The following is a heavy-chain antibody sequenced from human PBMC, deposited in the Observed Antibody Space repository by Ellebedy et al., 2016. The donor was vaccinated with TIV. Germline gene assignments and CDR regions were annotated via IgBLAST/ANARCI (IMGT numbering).Heavy chain of an antibody. CDR3: ARPAITADGFDY. Sequence: KVSCKGSGYSFTSYWIGWVRQMPGKGLEWMAIIHPPDSDTRYSPSFQGQVTISADKSISTAYLQWSSLKASDTAMYYCARPAITADGFDYWGQGTLVTVSS. D-gene: IGHD6-13*01. CDR2: IHPPDSDT. J-gene: IGHJ4*02. V-gene: IGHV5-51*01. CDR1: GYSFTSYW.